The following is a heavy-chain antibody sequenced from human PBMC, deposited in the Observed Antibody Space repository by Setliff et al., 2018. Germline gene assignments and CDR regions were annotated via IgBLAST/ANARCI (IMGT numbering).Heavy chain of an antibody. CDR1: GYTFTSYD. V-gene: IGHV1-8*02. D-gene: IGHD2-15*01. CDR2: MNPNSGNA. J-gene: IGHJ6*02. Sequence: ASVKVSCKASGYTFTSYDINWVRQATGQGLEWMGWMNPNSGNAGYAQKFQGRVTMTRNTSISTAYMELSSLRSEDTAVYYCATYCSGGSCYSFLYNYYYYGMDVWGQGTTSPSP. CDR3: ATYCSGGSCYSFLYNYYYYGMDV.